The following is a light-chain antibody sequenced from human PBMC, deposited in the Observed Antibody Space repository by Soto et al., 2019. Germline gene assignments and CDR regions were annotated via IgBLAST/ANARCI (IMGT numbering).Light chain of an antibody. CDR1: QSITSGY. J-gene: IGKJ5*01. CDR3: QQYGSSTT. V-gene: IGKV3-20*01. CDR2: GAS. Sequence: MVLTQSPGTLSLFPGERATLSCRASQSITSGYLAWYQQTPGQSPRLLIYGASSRATGIPARLSGSGSGADCTLTTSRLEPDDFAVHYCQQYGSSTTFGQGTGLDIE.